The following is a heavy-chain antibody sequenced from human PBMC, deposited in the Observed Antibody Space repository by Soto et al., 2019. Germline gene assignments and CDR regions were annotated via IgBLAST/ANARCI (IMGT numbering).Heavy chain of an antibody. CDR3: ATVPYYYDSSGYFDY. Sequence: GASVKVSCKDSGYTITELSIHWVRQDPRKGLEWMGGFDPEDGETIYAQKFQGRVTMTEDTSTDTAYMELSSLRSEDTAVYYCATVPYYYDSSGYFDYWGQGTLVTVSS. D-gene: IGHD3-22*01. CDR2: FDPEDGET. V-gene: IGHV1-24*01. J-gene: IGHJ4*02. CDR1: GYTITELS.